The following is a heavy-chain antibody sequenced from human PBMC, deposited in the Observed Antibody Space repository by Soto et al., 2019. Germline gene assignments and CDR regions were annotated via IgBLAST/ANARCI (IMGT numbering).Heavy chain of an antibody. CDR1: GGSISSGDYY. V-gene: IGHV4-30-4*01. CDR2: IYYSGST. Sequence: KPSETLSLTCTVSGGSISSGDYYWSWIRQPPGKGLEWIGYIYYSGSTYYNPSLKSRVTISVDTSKNQFSLKLSSVTAADTAVYYCARDSSGWFGEFDPWGQGTLVTVSS. J-gene: IGHJ5*02. D-gene: IGHD3-10*01. CDR3: ARDSSGWFGEFDP.